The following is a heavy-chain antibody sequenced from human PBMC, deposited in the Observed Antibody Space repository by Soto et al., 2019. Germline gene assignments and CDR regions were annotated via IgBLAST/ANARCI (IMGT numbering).Heavy chain of an antibody. Sequence: ASVKVSCKASGYNFRSSAMHWVRQAPGQRLEWMAWINVGNGNTRYSENFQGRVTITRDTSASTAYMEVSSLRPEDTAVYYCAKGNNNVDPRRGDAYDDWGQGTMATVSS. CDR2: INVGNGNT. CDR1: GYNFRSSA. D-gene: IGHD1-1*01. V-gene: IGHV1-3*01. CDR3: AKGNNNVDPRRGDAYDD. J-gene: IGHJ3*01.